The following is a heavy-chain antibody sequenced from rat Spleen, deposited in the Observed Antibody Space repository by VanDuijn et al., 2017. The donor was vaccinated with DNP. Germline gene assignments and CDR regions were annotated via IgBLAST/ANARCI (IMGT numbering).Heavy chain of an antibody. CDR2: IRPSGGST. D-gene: IGHD4-6*01. Sequence: EVQLVESDGGLXXPGXXXKLSCAXXGFXXXDYXXAWVREAPTKGLEXXASIRPSGGSTYXRDSVKGRFTISRDNAKSTLYLQMDSLRSEDTATYYCATGLGDYWGQGVMVTVSS. CDR3: ATGLGDY. V-gene: IGHV5-25*01. J-gene: IGHJ2*01. CDR1: GFXXXDYX.